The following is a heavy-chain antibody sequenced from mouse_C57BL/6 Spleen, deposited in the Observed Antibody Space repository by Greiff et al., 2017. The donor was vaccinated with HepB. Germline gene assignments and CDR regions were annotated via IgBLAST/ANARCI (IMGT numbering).Heavy chain of an antibody. CDR2: INPGSGGT. Sequence: LQESGAELVRPGTSVKVSCKASGYAFTNYLIEWVKQRPGQGLEWIGVINPGSGGTNYNEKFKGKATLTADKSSSTAYMQLSSLTSEDSAVYFCAREDYYGSSHAMDYWGQGTSVTVSS. CDR1: GYAFTNYL. J-gene: IGHJ4*01. D-gene: IGHD1-1*01. CDR3: AREDYYGSSHAMDY. V-gene: IGHV1-54*01.